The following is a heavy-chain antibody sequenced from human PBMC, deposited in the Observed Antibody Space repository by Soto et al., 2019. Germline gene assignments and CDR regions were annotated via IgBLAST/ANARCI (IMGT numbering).Heavy chain of an antibody. J-gene: IGHJ4*02. D-gene: IGHD1-26*01. CDR2: IRSKFYGGTA. CDR3: TKDPVYSGTYYGSDY. V-gene: IGHV3-49*03. Sequence: PGGSLRLSCTVSGFTFGDDGMTWFRQAPGKGLEWIGFIRSKFYGGTAEYAASVKGRFTISRDDSKRIAHLQMNSLETEDTAVYYCTKDPVYSGTYYGSDYWGPGTLVTVSS. CDR1: GFTFGDDG.